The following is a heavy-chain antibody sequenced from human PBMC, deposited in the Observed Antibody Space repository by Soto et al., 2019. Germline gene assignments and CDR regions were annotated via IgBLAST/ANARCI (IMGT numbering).Heavy chain of an antibody. J-gene: IGHJ5*02. V-gene: IGHV4-30-4*01. Sequence: SKTLSLTCTVSGGSISSGDFYWSWIRQPPGRGLEWIGYISYSGSTYYNTSLKSRVTISVDTSKNQFSLKLNSVTAADTAVYYCARGGPTGGSYKYNWFDPWGQGTLVTVSS. CDR1: GGSISSGDFY. CDR3: ARGGPTGGSYKYNWFDP. CDR2: ISYSGST. D-gene: IGHD2-15*01.